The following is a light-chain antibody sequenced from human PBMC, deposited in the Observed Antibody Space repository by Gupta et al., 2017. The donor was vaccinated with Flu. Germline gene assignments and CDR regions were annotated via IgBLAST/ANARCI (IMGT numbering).Light chain of an antibody. CDR3: QVWDSSSDHVV. CDR2: DDS. CDR1: NMGSKS. J-gene: IGLJ2*01. Sequence: KTGRGTGGGNNMGSKSGHWYQQKPGQAPVLVVYDDSDRPSGIPERFSGSNSGNTATLTISRVEAGDEADYYCQVWDSSSDHVVFGGGTKLTVL. V-gene: IGLV3-21*03.